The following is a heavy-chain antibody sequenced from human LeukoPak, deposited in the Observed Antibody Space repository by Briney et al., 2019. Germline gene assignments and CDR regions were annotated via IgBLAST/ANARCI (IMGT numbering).Heavy chain of an antibody. CDR3: AKGGERSSSSSDY. CDR2: ISSRSSYI. Sequence: KAGGSLRLSCATSGFTFSTYTMNWFRQAPGRGLEWVSSISSRSSYIYDADSVKGRFIISRDNAKNSLYLQMNSLRVDGTGVYFCAKGGERSSSSSDYWGQGTLVTVSS. D-gene: IGHD6-13*01. J-gene: IGHJ4*02. V-gene: IGHV3-21*01. CDR1: GFTFSTYT.